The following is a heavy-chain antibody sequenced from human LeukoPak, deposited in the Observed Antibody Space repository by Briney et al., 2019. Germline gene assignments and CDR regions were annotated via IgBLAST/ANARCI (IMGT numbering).Heavy chain of an antibody. CDR2: ISYDGSNK. J-gene: IGHJ4*02. Sequence: GGSLRLSCAASGFTFSSYAMHWVRQAPGKGLEWVAVISYDGSNKYYADSVKGRFTISRDNSKNTLYLQMNSLRAEDTAVYYCARDRSDTTEFDYWGQGTLVTVSS. CDR1: GFTFSSYA. V-gene: IGHV3-30*04. CDR3: ARDRSDTTEFDY. D-gene: IGHD4-17*01.